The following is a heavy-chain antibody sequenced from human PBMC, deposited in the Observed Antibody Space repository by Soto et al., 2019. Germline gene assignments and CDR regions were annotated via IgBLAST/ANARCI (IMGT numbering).Heavy chain of an antibody. V-gene: IGHV1-69*02. CDR3: ARTYCSGGSCSGQTSYYYGMDV. CDR1: GGTFSSYT. J-gene: IGHJ6*02. CDR2: IIPILGIA. Sequence: SVKVSCKASGGTFSSYTISWVRQAPGQGLEWMGRIIPILGIANYAQKFQGRVTITADKSTSTAYMELSSLRSEDTAVYYCARTYCSGGSCSGQTSYYYGMDVWGQGTTVTVSS. D-gene: IGHD2-15*01.